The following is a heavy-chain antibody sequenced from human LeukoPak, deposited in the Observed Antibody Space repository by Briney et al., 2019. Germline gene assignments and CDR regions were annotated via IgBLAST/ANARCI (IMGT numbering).Heavy chain of an antibody. V-gene: IGHV3-48*03. J-gene: IGHJ4*02. CDR2: TSTSGNTL. Sequence: PGGSLRLSCAASGFTFSGYEMNWVRQAPGKGLEWVSCTSTSGNTLYYADSLKGRFTVSRDNARNSLYLQVNSLRAEDTAVYYCARDGPGYSFDYWGQGTLVTVSS. CDR1: GFTFSGYE. D-gene: IGHD5-18*01. CDR3: ARDGPGYSFDY.